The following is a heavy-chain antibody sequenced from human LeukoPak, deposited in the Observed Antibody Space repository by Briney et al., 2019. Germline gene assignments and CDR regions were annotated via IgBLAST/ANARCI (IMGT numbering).Heavy chain of an antibody. CDR1: GFTFSDYY. CDR2: ISSSSSYT. Sequence: PGGSLRLSCAASGFTFSDYYMSWIRQAPGKGLEWVSYISSSSSYTNYADSAKGRFTISRDNAKNSLYLQMNSLRAEDTAVYYCAREYGSGSYDDYWGQGTLVTVSS. CDR3: AREYGSGSYDDY. D-gene: IGHD3-10*01. V-gene: IGHV3-11*06. J-gene: IGHJ4*02.